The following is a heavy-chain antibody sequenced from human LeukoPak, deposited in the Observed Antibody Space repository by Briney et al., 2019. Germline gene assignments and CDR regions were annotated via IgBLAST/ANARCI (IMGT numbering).Heavy chain of an antibody. D-gene: IGHD3-10*01. CDR1: GFTFSSYA. Sequence: GGSLRLSCAASGFTFSSYAMSWVRQAPGKGLEWVSAISGSGGSTYYADSVKGRFTISRDNSKNTLYLQMNSLRAEDTAVYYCAKYRARIAMVRGAIFDPWGQGTLVTVSS. CDR2: ISGSGGST. J-gene: IGHJ5*02. CDR3: AKYRARIAMVRGAIFDP. V-gene: IGHV3-23*01.